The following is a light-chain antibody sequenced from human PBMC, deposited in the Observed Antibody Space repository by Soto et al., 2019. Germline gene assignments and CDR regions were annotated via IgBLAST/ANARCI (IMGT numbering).Light chain of an antibody. CDR1: STDVGAYNY. Sequence: QSALTQPPSASGSPGQSVTISCTGTSTDVGAYNYVSWYQQHPGKAPKLMIYEVTKRPSGVPDRFSGSKSGNTASLTVSGLQTEDEADFFCCSYAGSGTWVFGGGTKLTVL. J-gene: IGLJ3*02. CDR3: CSYAGSGTWV. V-gene: IGLV2-8*01. CDR2: EVT.